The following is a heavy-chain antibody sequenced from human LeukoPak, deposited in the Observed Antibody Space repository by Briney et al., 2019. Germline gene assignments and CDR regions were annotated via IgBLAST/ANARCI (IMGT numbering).Heavy chain of an antibody. CDR1: GYTFTGYY. J-gene: IGHJ4*02. CDR3: ARGYYYDRSGYYFDY. V-gene: IGHV1-2*02. CDR2: INPNSGGT. Sequence: ASVKVSCKASGYTFTGYYMHWVRQAPGQGLEWMGWINPNSGGTNYAQKFQGRVTMTRDTSISTAYMELSRLRSDDTAVYYCARGYYYDRSGYYFDYWGQGTLVTVSS. D-gene: IGHD3-22*01.